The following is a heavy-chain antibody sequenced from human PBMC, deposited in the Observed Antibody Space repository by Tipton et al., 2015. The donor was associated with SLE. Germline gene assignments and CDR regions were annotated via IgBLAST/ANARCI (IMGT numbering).Heavy chain of an antibody. J-gene: IGHJ3*02. Sequence: SLRLSCAASGFTFSSYVMSWARQAPGKGLEWVSGISGSGIRTYYADSVKGRFTVSRDNSKNTLYLQMNSLRAEDTAVYYCASQLTILDAFDIWGQGTMVTVSS. CDR3: ASQLTILDAFDI. CDR1: GFTFSSYV. D-gene: IGHD1-1*01. CDR2: ISGSGIRT. V-gene: IGHV3-23*01.